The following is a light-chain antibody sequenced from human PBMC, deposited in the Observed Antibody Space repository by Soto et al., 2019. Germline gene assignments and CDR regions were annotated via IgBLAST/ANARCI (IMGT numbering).Light chain of an antibody. J-gene: IGLJ2*01. CDR2: LEGSGSY. Sequence: QAVVTQSSSASASLGSSVKLTSTLSSGHSSYIIAWHQQQPGKAPRYLMKLEGSGSYNKGSGVPDRFSGSSSGADRYLTISNLQFEDEADYYCETWDSNSVVFGGGTTLTVL. CDR3: ETWDSNSVV. V-gene: IGLV4-60*02. CDR1: SGHSSYI.